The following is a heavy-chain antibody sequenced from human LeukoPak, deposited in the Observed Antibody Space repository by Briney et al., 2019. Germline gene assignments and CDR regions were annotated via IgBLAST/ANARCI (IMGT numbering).Heavy chain of an antibody. CDR3: ARDYYYYDSSGYYY. V-gene: IGHV3-7*01. D-gene: IGHD3-22*01. CDR2: IKQDGSEK. Sequence: GGSLRLSCAASGFTLSNAWMSWVRQAPGKGLEWVANIKQDGSEKYYVDSVKGRFTISRDNAKNSLYLQMNSLRAEDTAVYYCARDYYYYDSSGYYYWGQGTLVTVSS. CDR1: GFTLSNAW. J-gene: IGHJ4*02.